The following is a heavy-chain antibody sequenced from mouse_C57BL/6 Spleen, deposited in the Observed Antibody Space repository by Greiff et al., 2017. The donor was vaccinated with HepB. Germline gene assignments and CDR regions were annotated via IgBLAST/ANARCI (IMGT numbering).Heavy chain of an antibody. J-gene: IGHJ2*01. CDR3: AIYGPCYFDY. V-gene: IGHV1-26*01. CDR2: INPNNGGT. CDR1: GYTFTDYY. D-gene: IGHD1-1*01. Sequence: VQLQQSGPELVKPGASVKISCKASGYTFTDYYMNWVKQSHGKSLEWIGDINPNNGGTSYNQKFKGKATLTVDKSSSTAYMELRSLTSEDSAVYYCAIYGPCYFDYWGQGTTLTVSS.